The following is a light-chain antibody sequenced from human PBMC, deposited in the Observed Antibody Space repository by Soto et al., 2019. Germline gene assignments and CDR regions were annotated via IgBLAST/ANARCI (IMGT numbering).Light chain of an antibody. CDR1: ESVTDY. CDR3: QQRSDWPWT. Sequence: EIVLTQSPATLSLSPGERAPLSCLASESVTDYLAWYQQKPGQAPRLLVYDVSNRAAGIPTRFSGGGSGTDFTLTISNVEPEDFAVYYCQQRSDWPWTFGQGTKVDIK. CDR2: DVS. J-gene: IGKJ1*01. V-gene: IGKV3-11*01.